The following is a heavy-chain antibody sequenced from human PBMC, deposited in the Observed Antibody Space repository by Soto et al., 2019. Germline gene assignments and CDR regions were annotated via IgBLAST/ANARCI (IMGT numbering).Heavy chain of an antibody. D-gene: IGHD5-12*01. CDR2: ISGSGGST. V-gene: IGHV3-23*01. J-gene: IGHJ4*02. CDR1: GFTFSNYV. CDR3: AKSMVAEFDS. Sequence: GGSLRLSCAASGFTFSNYVMRWVRQAPGKGLEWVSSISGSGGSTYYADSVKGRFTISRDNSKNTLYLQMNSLRAEDTAVYYCAKSMVAEFDSWGQGTLVTVS.